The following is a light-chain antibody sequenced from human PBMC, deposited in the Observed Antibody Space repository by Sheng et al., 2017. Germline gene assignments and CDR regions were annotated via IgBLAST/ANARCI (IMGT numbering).Light chain of an antibody. CDR2: WAS. CDR1: QSVLYSSNNKNY. CDR3: QQYYSPRLT. J-gene: IGKJ4*01. V-gene: IGKV4-1*01. Sequence: DIVMTQSPDSLAVSLGERATINCKSSQSVLYSSNNKNYLAWYQQKPGQPPKLLIYWASTRESGVPDRFSGSGSGTDFTLTISSLQAEDVAVYSCQQYYSPRLTFGGGPKVEIK.